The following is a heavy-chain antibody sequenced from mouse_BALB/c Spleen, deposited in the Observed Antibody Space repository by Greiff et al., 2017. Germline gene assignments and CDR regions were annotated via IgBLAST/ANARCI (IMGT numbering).Heavy chain of an antibody. CDR2: ISSGSSTI. J-gene: IGHJ2*01. CDR1: GFTFSSFG. D-gene: IGHD2-12*01. V-gene: IGHV5-17*02. CDR3: ARLLRLGYFDY. Sequence: DVHLVESGGGLVQPGGSRKLSCAASGFTFSSFGMHWVRQAPEKGLEWVAYISSGSSTIYYADTVKGRFTISRDNPKNTLFLQMTSLRSEDTAMYYCARLLRLGYFDYWGQGTTLTVSS.